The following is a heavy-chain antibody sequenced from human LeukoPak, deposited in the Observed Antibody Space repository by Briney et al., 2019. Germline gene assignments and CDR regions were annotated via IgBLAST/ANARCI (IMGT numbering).Heavy chain of an antibody. CDR1: GYAFTSYG. J-gene: IGHJ4*02. D-gene: IGHD6-6*01. CDR3: ARNAAEYSSSSFDY. Sequence: ASVKVSCKASGYAFTSYGISWVRQAPGQGLEWMGWISAYNGNTNYAQKLQGRVTMTTDTSTSTAYMELRSLRSDDTAVYYCARNAAEYSSSSFDYWGQGTLVTVSS. V-gene: IGHV1-18*01. CDR2: ISAYNGNT.